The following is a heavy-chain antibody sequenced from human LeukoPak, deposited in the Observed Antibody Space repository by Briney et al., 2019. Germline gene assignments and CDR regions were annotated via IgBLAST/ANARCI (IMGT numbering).Heavy chain of an antibody. V-gene: IGHV3-64D*09. CDR3: VRGKWLLPFDY. J-gene: IGHJ4*02. CDR2: MNSNGVTS. D-gene: IGHD3-22*01. CDR1: GFTFDDYA. Sequence: PGGSLRLSCAASGFTFDDYAMHWVRQAPGEGLEHVSAMNSNGVTSDYVDSVRGRFTISRDNPKNTLYLQMSSLRPEDTAVYYCVRGKWLLPFDYWGQGTLVTVSS.